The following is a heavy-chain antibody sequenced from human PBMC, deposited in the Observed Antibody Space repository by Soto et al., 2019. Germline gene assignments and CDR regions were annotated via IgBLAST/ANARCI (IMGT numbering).Heavy chain of an antibody. CDR2: INGSGST. V-gene: IGHV4-34*01. Sequence: QVQLQQWGAGLLNPSETLSLTCAVFGGSFSGYYWSWIRQSPGKGLEWIGEINGSGSTNYNPSLKSRVTMSVDTSKNQFSLKLNSVTAADMAVFFCASRMGSGRYYFDYWGQGTLVAVS. CDR3: ASRMGSGRYYFDY. J-gene: IGHJ4*02. CDR1: GGSFSGYY. D-gene: IGHD3-10*01.